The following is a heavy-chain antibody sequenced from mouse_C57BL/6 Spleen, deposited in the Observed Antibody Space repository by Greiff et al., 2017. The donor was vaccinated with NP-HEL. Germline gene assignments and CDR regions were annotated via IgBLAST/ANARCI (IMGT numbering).Heavy chain of an antibody. J-gene: IGHJ1*03. V-gene: IGHV5-2*01. Sequence: EVNVVESGGGLVQPGESLKLSCESNEYEFPSHDMSWVRKTPEKRLELVAAINSDGGSTYYPDTMERRFIISRDNTKKTLYLQMSSLRSEDTALYYCARRGTTVVAGDWYFDVWGTGTTVTVSS. CDR3: ARRGTTVVAGDWYFDV. D-gene: IGHD1-1*01. CDR1: EYEFPSHD. CDR2: INSDGGST.